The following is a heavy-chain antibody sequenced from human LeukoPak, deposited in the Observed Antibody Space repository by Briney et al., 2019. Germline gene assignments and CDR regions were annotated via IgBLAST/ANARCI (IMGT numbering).Heavy chain of an antibody. Sequence: ASVKVSCKASGYTSTSYGISWVRQAPGQGLEWMGWISAYNGNTNYAQKLQGRVTMTTDTSTSTAYMELRSLRSDDTAVYYCARDTDCGGDCWDHFDYWGQGTLVTVSS. V-gene: IGHV1-18*04. CDR2: ISAYNGNT. CDR3: ARDTDCGGDCWDHFDY. J-gene: IGHJ4*02. D-gene: IGHD2-21*02. CDR1: GYTSTSYG.